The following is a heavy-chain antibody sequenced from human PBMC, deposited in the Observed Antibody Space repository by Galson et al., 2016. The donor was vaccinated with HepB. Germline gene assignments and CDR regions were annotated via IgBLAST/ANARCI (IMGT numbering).Heavy chain of an antibody. D-gene: IGHD4-17*01. Sequence: LSLTCTVSGGSISSNAYYWGWIRQPPGKGLEWIGSVYYSGNKYYDPSLKGRVTISVDTSKNQFSLQLSSVTAADTAVYYCATTVTRTYWYFALWGLGTLVTVSS. V-gene: IGHV4-39*01. J-gene: IGHJ2*01. CDR3: ATTVTRTYWYFAL. CDR2: VYYSGNK. CDR1: GGSISSNAYY.